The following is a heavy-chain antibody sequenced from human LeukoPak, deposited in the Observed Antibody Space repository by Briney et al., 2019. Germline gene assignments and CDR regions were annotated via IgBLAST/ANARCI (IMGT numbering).Heavy chain of an antibody. V-gene: IGHV4-30-4*01. CDR1: GGSISSGDYY. D-gene: IGHD1-26*01. CDR3: ARDSAKSRWFDP. J-gene: IGHJ5*02. Sequence: SQTLSLTCSVSGGSISSGDYYWSWIRQPPGKGLEWIGCIYYSGTTYYTPSLKSRDIISLDTSKNQFSLKLSSVTAADTAVYYCARDSAKSRWFDPWGQGTLVTVSS. CDR2: IYYSGTT.